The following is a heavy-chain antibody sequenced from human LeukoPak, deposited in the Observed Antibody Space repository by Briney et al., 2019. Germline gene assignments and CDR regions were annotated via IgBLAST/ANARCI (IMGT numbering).Heavy chain of an antibody. CDR3: AELGITMIGGV. Sequence: GGSLRLSCAASGFTFSDSDMNWVRQAPGKGLEWVSYISSESNTIIYADSVRGRFTISRDNAKKSLFLQMSSLRAEDTAVYYCAELGITMIGGVWGKGTTVTISS. CDR2: ISSESNTI. V-gene: IGHV3-48*01. D-gene: IGHD3-10*02. J-gene: IGHJ6*04. CDR1: GFTFSDSD.